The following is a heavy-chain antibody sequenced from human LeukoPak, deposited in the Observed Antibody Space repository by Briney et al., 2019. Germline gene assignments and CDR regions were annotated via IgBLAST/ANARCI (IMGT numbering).Heavy chain of an antibody. CDR2: ISSDSGTI. Sequence: GGSLRLSCGASGLTFSTYSMNWVRQAPGKGLEWVSYISSDSGTIYYADSVKGRFTISRDNAKDSLYLQMNSLRAEDTAVYYCARAAQPGFDPWGQGTLVTVSS. CDR1: GLTFSTYS. J-gene: IGHJ5*02. V-gene: IGHV3-48*01. CDR3: ARAAQPGFDP. D-gene: IGHD1-14*01.